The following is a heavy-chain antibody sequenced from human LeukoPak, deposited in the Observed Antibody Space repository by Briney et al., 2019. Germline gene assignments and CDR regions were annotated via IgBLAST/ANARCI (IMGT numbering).Heavy chain of an antibody. CDR2: INPNSGGT. Sequence: GASVTVSFKASRYTFTVYYMHWVRQAPGQGLEWMGWINPNSGGTNCAQKFQGRVTMTRDTSINTAYMELSSLRFDDTAVYYCARGATAGRFSLRPTGAYYMDVWGKGTTVTVSS. D-gene: IGHD6-13*01. V-gene: IGHV1-2*02. CDR3: ARGATAGRFSLRPTGAYYMDV. CDR1: RYTFTVYY. J-gene: IGHJ6*03.